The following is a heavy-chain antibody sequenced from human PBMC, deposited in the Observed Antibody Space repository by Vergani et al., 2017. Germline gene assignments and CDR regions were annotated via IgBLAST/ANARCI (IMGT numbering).Heavy chain of an antibody. J-gene: IGHJ6*02. CDR1: GFTFSDYY. CDR3: ARDGRIAAAGTGYYGMDV. Sequence: VQLVESGGGLVQPGGSLRLSCAASGFTFSDYYMSWIRQAPGKGLEWVSYISSSSSYTNYADSVKGRFTISRDNAKNSLYLQMNSLRAEDTAVYYCARDGRIAAAGTGYYGMDVWGQGTTVTVSS. CDR2: ISSSSSYT. V-gene: IGHV3-11*05. D-gene: IGHD6-13*01.